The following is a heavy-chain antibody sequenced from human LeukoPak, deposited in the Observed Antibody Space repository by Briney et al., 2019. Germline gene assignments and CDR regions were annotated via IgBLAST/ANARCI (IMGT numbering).Heavy chain of an antibody. D-gene: IGHD3-10*01. Sequence: ASVKVSCKASGYTFTSYGISWVRQAPGQGLEWMGWISAYNGNTNYAQKLQGRVTMTTDTSTSTAYMELRSLRSDDTAVYYCAREIILPDYYGSGSYYNVRSYYYGMDVWGQGTTVTVSS. V-gene: IGHV1-18*01. CDR3: AREIILPDYYGSGSYYNVRSYYYGMDV. CDR2: ISAYNGNT. J-gene: IGHJ6*02. CDR1: GYTFTSYG.